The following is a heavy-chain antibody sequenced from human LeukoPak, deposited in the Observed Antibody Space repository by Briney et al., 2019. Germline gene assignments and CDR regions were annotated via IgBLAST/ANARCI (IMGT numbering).Heavy chain of an antibody. J-gene: IGHJ4*02. D-gene: IGHD6-13*01. CDR3: ARRRGDSSNFDY. CDR1: GGSISSSSYY. Sequence: SETLSLTCTVSGGSISSSSYYWGWIGQPPGKGLEWIGSIYYSGSTYYNPSLKSRVTISVDTSKNQFSLKVSSVTAADTAVYYCARRRGDSSNFDYWGQGTRVTVSS. CDR2: IYYSGST. V-gene: IGHV4-39*01.